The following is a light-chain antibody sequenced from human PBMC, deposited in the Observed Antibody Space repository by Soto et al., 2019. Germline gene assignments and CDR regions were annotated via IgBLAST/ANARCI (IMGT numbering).Light chain of an antibody. V-gene: IGLV2-8*01. CDR2: EVT. CDR1: SSDVGGYEY. J-gene: IGLJ1*01. Sequence: QSALTQPPSASGSPGQSVTISCTGSSSDVGGYEYVSWYQQHPGKAPKLIIYEVTKRPSGVPDRFSGSKSGNTASLTVSGLQAEDEADYYCSSYAGGYNLRVFGTGTKVTVL. CDR3: SSYAGGYNLRV.